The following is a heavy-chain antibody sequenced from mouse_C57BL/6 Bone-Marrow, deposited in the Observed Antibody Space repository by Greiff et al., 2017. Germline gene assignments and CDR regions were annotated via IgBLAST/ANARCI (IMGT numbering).Heavy chain of an antibody. CDR3: ARSMVRYYFDY. V-gene: IGHV1-54*01. CDR2: INPGSGGT. Sequence: VQLQQSGAELVRPGTSVKVSCKASGYAFTNYLIEWVKQRPGQGLEWIGVINPGSGGTNYNEKFMGKATLTADKSSSTAYMQLSSLTSEDSAVYFCARSMVRYYFDYWGQGTTLTVSS. J-gene: IGHJ2*01. CDR1: GYAFTNYL. D-gene: IGHD2-1*01.